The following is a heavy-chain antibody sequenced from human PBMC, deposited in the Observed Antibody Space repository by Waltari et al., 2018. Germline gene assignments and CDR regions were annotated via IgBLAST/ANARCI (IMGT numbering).Heavy chain of an antibody. D-gene: IGHD2-2*01. CDR1: GGSFSGYY. CDR2: INHSGST. J-gene: IGHJ4*02. V-gene: IGHV4-34*01. CDR3: ARVGGAAAIGFDY. Sequence: QVQLQQWGAGLLKPSETLSLTCAVYGGSFSGYYWSWIRQPPGKGLEWVGEINHSGSTHYNPSLKSRVTISVDTSKNQFSLKLSSVTAADTAVYYCARVGGAAAIGFDYWGQGTLVTVSS.